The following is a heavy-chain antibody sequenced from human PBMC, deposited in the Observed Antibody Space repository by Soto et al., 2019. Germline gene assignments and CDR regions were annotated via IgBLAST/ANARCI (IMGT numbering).Heavy chain of an antibody. J-gene: IGHJ6*02. V-gene: IGHV3-21*01. CDR3: AREEVGGMDV. Sequence: PGGSLRLSCAASGFTFSGYSMNWVRQAPGKGLEWVSSISSSSSYIYYADSVKGRFAISRDNAKNSLYLQMNSLRAEDTAVYYCAREEVGGMDVWGQGTTVTVSS. CDR1: GFTFSGYS. CDR2: ISSSSSYI. D-gene: IGHD1-26*01.